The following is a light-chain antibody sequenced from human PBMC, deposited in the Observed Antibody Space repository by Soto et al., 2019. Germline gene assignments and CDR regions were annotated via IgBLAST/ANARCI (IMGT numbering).Light chain of an antibody. J-gene: IGKJ1*01. CDR1: QDINTY. V-gene: IGKV1-8*01. CDR3: QRYYSYPRT. Sequence: AIRMTQSPSSLSASTGDRVTITCRASQDINTYLAWYQQKPGRAPNLLIYAASFLQSGVPSRFSGSGSGTDFTLTISYLQSEDFTTYYCQRYYSYPRTFGQGTKVEIK. CDR2: AAS.